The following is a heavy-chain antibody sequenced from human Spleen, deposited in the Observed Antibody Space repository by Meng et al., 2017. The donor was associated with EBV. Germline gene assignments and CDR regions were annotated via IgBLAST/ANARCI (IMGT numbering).Heavy chain of an antibody. V-gene: IGHV4-39*07. J-gene: IGHJ4*02. D-gene: IGHD3-3*01. Sequence: SRPRPSTVACPASRSIRSYGGWIRHSPGKGLEWIGCMHYSERTYYNPSCKSRVTISADTYNNQFSLQLGSVTAADTAVYYCARVWSADDMPHFDYWGQGTLVTVSS. CDR3: ARVWSADDMPHFDY. CDR2: MHYSERT. CDR1: CPASRSIRSY.